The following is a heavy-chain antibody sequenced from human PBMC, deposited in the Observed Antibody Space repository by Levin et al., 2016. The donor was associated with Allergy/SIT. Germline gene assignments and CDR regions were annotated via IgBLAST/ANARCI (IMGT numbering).Heavy chain of an antibody. CDR3: AKCRSSGDPRALRQITIFGVGFDP. D-gene: IGHD3-3*01. V-gene: IGHV3-23*01. CDR2: ISGSGGST. Sequence: VRQAPGKGLEWVSAISGSGGSTYYADSVKGRFTISRDNSKNTLYLQMNSLRAEDTAVYYCAKCRSSGDPRALRQITIFGVGFDPWGQGTLVTVSS. J-gene: IGHJ5*02.